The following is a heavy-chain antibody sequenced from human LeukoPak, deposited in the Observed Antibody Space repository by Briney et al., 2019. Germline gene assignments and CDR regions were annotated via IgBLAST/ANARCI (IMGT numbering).Heavy chain of an antibody. CDR1: GFTFSSYA. J-gene: IGHJ4*02. V-gene: IGHV3-23*01. D-gene: IGHD3-22*01. CDR3: AKEVNYYDSSGPYPH. Sequence: PGGSLKLSCAASGFTFSSYAMSWVRQAPGKGLEWVSAISGSGGSTYYADSVKGRFTISRDNSKNTLYLQMNSLRAEDTAVYYCAKEVNYYDSSGPYPHWGQGTLVTVSS. CDR2: ISGSGGST.